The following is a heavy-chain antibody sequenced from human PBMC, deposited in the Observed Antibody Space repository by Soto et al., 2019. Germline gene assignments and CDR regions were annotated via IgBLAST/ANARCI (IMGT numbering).Heavy chain of an antibody. D-gene: IGHD6-19*01. Sequence: GASVKVSCKASGGTFSSYAISWVRQAPGQGLEWMGGIIPIFGTANYAQKFQGRVTITADESTSTAYMELSSLRSEDTAVYYCARDSGYSSGWYYAFDIWGQGXMVTVSS. CDR2: IIPIFGTA. V-gene: IGHV1-69*13. J-gene: IGHJ3*02. CDR1: GGTFSSYA. CDR3: ARDSGYSSGWYYAFDI.